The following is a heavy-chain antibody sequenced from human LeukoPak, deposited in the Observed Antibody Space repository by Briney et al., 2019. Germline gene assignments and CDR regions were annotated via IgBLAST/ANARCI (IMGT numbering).Heavy chain of an antibody. Sequence: ASVKVSCKASGYTFTSYDINWVRQATGQGLEWMGWMNPNSGNTGYAQKFQGRVTMTRNTSISTAYMELSSLRSEDPAVYYCARGVRRCGSSTSCYIYYFDYWGQGTLVTVSS. CDR2: MNPNSGNT. D-gene: IGHD2-2*01. CDR1: GYTFTSYD. V-gene: IGHV1-8*01. CDR3: ARGVRRCGSSTSCYIYYFDY. J-gene: IGHJ4*02.